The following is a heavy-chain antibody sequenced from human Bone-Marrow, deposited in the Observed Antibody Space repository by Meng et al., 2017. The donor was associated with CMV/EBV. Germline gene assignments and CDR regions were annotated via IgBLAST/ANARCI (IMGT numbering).Heavy chain of an antibody. CDR3: GRDIVGHTVDY. CDR1: GLSFISFW. J-gene: IGHJ4*02. Sequence: GESLKISCEMSGLSFISFWMVWVRQAPGKGLEGVATIDHDGSEKFYVDSVKGRFTISRDNAKNSLYLQMSSLRAEDTAVYFCGRDIVGHTVDYWGQGTLVTVSS. V-gene: IGHV3-7*01. D-gene: IGHD1-26*01. CDR2: IDHDGSEK.